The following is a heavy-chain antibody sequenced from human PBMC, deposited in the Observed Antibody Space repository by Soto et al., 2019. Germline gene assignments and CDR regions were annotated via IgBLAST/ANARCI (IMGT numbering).Heavy chain of an antibody. Sequence: GGSLRLSFAASGFTFSNFAMNWVRQAPGKGLEWVSGIIGSGDTTYYADSVKGRFTISRDKSKTTLYLQMNSLRAEDTATYYCAKHGGYSFGPGDYYGMDVWGQGTTVTVSS. CDR2: IIGSGDTT. CDR1: GFTFSNFA. D-gene: IGHD5-18*01. V-gene: IGHV3-23*01. J-gene: IGHJ6*02. CDR3: AKHGGYSFGPGDYYGMDV.